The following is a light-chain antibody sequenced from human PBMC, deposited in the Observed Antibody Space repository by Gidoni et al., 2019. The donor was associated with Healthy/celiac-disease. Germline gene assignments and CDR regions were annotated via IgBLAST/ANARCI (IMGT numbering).Light chain of an antibody. CDR3: QQRSNWPPR. CDR2: DAS. Sequence: IVLTQSPATLSLSPGERATLSCRASQSVSSYLAWYQQKPGQAPRLLIYDASNRATGIPARFSGSGSGTDFTLTISGLEPEDFAVYYCQQRSNWPPRFGQGTKVEIK. V-gene: IGKV3-11*01. CDR1: QSVSSY. J-gene: IGKJ1*01.